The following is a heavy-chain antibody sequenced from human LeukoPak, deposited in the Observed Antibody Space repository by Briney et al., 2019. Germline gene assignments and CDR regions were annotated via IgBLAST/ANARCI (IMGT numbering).Heavy chain of an antibody. CDR1: GASFSGYY. V-gene: IGHV4-34*01. D-gene: IGHD6-19*01. CDR3: ARGWNRSGWYVY. CDR2: INHSGST. J-gene: IGHJ4*02. Sequence: PSETLSLTCAVYGASFSGYYWSWIRQPPGKGLEWLGEINHSGSTNYNPSLKSRVTISVDTSKNQFSLKLSSVTAADTAVYYCARGWNRSGWYVYWGQGTLVTVSS.